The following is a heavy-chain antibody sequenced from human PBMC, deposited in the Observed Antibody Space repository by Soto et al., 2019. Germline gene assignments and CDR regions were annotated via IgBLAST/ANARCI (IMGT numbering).Heavy chain of an antibody. CDR2: TYYRSKWYN. V-gene: IGHV6-1*01. Sequence: SQTLSLTCAISGDSVSSSSAAWNWIRQSPSRGLEWLGRTYYRSKWYNDYALSVRSRITINPDTSKSQFSLRLKSVTPEDTAVYYCAREPKVDSSSWTGYYFDYWGQGTLVTVSS. J-gene: IGHJ4*02. CDR3: AREPKVDSSSWTGYYFDY. D-gene: IGHD6-13*01. CDR1: GDSVSSSSAA.